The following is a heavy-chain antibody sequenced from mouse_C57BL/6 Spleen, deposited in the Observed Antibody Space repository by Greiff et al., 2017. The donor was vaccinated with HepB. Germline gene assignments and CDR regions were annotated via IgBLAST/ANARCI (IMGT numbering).Heavy chain of an antibody. CDR2: INPNNGGT. Sequence: VQLKESGPELVKPGASVKMSCKASGYTFTDYNMHWVKQSHGKSLEWIGYINPNNGGTSYNQKFKGKATLTVNKSSSTAYMELRSLTSEDSAVYYCATLYYGAWFAYWGQGTLVTVSA. V-gene: IGHV1-22*01. CDR3: ATLYYGAWFAY. CDR1: GYTFTDYN. J-gene: IGHJ3*01. D-gene: IGHD1-1*01.